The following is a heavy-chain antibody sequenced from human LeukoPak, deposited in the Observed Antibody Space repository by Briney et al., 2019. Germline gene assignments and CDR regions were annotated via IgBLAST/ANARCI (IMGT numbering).Heavy chain of an antibody. D-gene: IGHD3-3*01. V-gene: IGHV4-39*07. CDR3: ARSSYDFWSGREYNWFDP. J-gene: IGHJ5*02. CDR1: GGSISSSSYY. CDR2: IYYSGST. Sequence: PSETLSLTCTVSGGSISSSSYYWGWIRQPPGKGLEWIGSIYYSGSTYYNPSLKCRVTISVDTSKNQFSLKLSSVTAADTAVYYCARSSYDFWSGREYNWFDPWGQGTLVTVSS.